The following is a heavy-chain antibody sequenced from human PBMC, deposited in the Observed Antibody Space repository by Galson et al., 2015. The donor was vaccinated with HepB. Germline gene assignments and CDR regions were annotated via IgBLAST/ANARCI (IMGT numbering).Heavy chain of an antibody. CDR1: GFTFRNYW. CDR2: IKGDGSGI. D-gene: IGHD7-27*01. CDR3: GTDKWGFPDY. J-gene: IGHJ4*02. V-gene: IGHV3-74*03. Sequence: SQRLSCAASGFTFRNYWMVWVRQAPGKGLVWVSGIKGDGSGITYVDSVKGRFTISRDNAKNTVYLEMNSLRDEDAAVYYCGTDKWGFPDYWGQGTLVTVSS.